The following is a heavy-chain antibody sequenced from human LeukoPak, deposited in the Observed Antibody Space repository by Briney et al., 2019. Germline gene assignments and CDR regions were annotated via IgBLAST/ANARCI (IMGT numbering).Heavy chain of an antibody. Sequence: GSLRLSCAASGFTFSSYAMHWVRQAPGKGLEWVAVISYDGSNKYHADSVKGRFTISRDNSKNTLYLQMNSLRAEDTAVYYCARDRAVAGTLYGMDVWGQGTTVTVSS. V-gene: IGHV3-30-3*01. D-gene: IGHD6-19*01. J-gene: IGHJ6*02. CDR2: ISYDGSNK. CDR1: GFTFSSYA. CDR3: ARDRAVAGTLYGMDV.